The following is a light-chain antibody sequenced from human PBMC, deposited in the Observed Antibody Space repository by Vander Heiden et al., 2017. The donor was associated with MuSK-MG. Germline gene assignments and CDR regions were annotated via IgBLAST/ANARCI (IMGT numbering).Light chain of an antibody. V-gene: IGKV1-39*01. J-gene: IGKJ2*01. CDR3: QQSDSTSYT. Sequence: DIQMTQSPSSLSASVGDRVTITCRASQSISTYLSWYQQRAGKAPNLLIYGASSLQSGVPSRFSGSGSGTDFTLTISSLQPEDFGTYYCQQSDSTSYTFGQGTKLEIK. CDR1: QSISTY. CDR2: GAS.